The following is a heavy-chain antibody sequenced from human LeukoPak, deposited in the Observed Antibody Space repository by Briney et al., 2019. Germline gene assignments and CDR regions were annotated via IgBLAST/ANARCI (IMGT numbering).Heavy chain of an antibody. Sequence: GGSLRLSCAASGFTFSSYGMHWVRQAPGKGLEWVAVISYDGSNKYYADPVKGRFTISRDNSKNTLYLQMNSLRAEDTAVYYCAKDRGIVGATTSLDPWGQGTLVTVSS. CDR2: ISYDGSNK. J-gene: IGHJ5*02. D-gene: IGHD1-26*01. CDR3: AKDRGIVGATTSLDP. CDR1: GFTFSSYG. V-gene: IGHV3-30*18.